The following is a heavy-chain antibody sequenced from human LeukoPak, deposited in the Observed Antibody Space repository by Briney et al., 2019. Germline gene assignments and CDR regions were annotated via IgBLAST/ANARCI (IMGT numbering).Heavy chain of an antibody. CDR2: IYPGDSET. CDR1: GNSFNSHF. V-gene: IGHV5-51*01. Sequence: GESLKISCKGSGNSFNSHFIGWVRQMTGKGLEWMGVIYPGDSETRYSPSFQGQVTISADKSISTVYLQWSSLEASDTAMYYCARRSTVIRGVLEEAFDYWGQGTLVIVSS. CDR3: ARRSTVIRGVLEEAFDY. D-gene: IGHD3-10*01. J-gene: IGHJ4*02.